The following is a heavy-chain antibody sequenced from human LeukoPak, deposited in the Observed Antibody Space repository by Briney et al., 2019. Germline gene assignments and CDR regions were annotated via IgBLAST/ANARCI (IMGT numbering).Heavy chain of an antibody. CDR2: ISYDGGKK. D-gene: IGHD4-17*01. CDR1: GFTFSSYV. CDR3: AKDRSKAYYGDEFDF. Sequence: PGGSLRLSCAASGFTFSSYVMHWVRQAPGKGLEGVAIISYDGGKKDYADSVKGRFTISRDNSKNTLYLQMNSLRAEDTAVYYCAKDRSKAYYGDEFDFWGQGTLVTVSS. J-gene: IGHJ4*02. V-gene: IGHV3-30*18.